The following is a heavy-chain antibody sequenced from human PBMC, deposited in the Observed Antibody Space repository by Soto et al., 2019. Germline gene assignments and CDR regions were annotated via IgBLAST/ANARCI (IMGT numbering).Heavy chain of an antibody. Sequence: APGRGLEWVANINQDGSAKYYVDSVKGQFTISRDNAKSSLYLQINSLRAEDTATYYCGRGFGGTHWGQGSLVTVSS. J-gene: IGHJ4*02. CDR2: INQDGSAK. V-gene: IGHV3-7*05. CDR3: GRGFGGTH. D-gene: IGHD2-15*01.